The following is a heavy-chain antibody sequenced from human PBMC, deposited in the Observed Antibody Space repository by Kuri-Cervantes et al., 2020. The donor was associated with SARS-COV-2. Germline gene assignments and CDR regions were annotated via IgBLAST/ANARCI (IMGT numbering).Heavy chain of an antibody. Sequence: GSLRLSCTVSGGSISSYYWSWIRQPPGKGLEWIGYIYYSGSTNYNPSLKSRVTISVDTSKNQFSLKLSSVTAADTAVYYCARGTYYDFWSGYNYYGMDVWGQGTTVTVYS. D-gene: IGHD3-3*01. CDR3: ARGTYYDFWSGYNYYGMDV. CDR2: IYYSGST. V-gene: IGHV4-59*01. CDR1: GGSISSYY. J-gene: IGHJ6*02.